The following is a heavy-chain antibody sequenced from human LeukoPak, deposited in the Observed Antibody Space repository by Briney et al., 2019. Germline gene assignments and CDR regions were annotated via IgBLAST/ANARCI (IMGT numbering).Heavy chain of an antibody. J-gene: IGHJ4*02. CDR3: AKGDTTWELPHDY. Sequence: GGSLRLSCAASGFTFSSYGMSWVRQAPGKGLEWVANIKQDGSEQYYVDSVKGRFTISRDNAKNSLSLQMNSLRAEDTAVYYCAKGDTTWELPHDYWGQGTLVTVSS. CDR2: IKQDGSEQ. V-gene: IGHV3-7*03. D-gene: IGHD1-26*01. CDR1: GFTFSSYG.